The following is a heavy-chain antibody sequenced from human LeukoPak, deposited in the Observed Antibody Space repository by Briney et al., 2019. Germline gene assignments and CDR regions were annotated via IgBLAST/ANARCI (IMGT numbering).Heavy chain of an antibody. D-gene: IGHD3-9*01. J-gene: IGHJ6*02. Sequence: SETLSLTCTVSGGSISSYYWSWIRQPAGKGLEWIGRIYTSGSTNYNPSLKSRVTMSVDTSKNQFSLKLSSVTAADTAVYYCAALASYYDISHYYGMDVWAKGPRSPSP. CDR2: IYTSGST. V-gene: IGHV4-4*07. CDR3: AALASYYDISHYYGMDV. CDR1: GGSISSYY.